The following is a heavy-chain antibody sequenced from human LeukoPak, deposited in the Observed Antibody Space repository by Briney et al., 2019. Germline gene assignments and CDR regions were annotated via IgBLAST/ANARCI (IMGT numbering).Heavy chain of an antibody. CDR1: GYTFTGYY. J-gene: IGHJ6*02. V-gene: IGHV1-2*04. CDR2: INPNSGGT. CDR3: ASGRATMVRGAEYYYGMDV. Sequence: ASVKVSCKASGYTFTGYYMHWVRQAPGQGLEWMGWINPNSGGTNYAQKFQGWVTMTRDTSISTAYMELSRLRSDDTAVYYCASGRATMVRGAEYYYGMDVWGQGSTVTVSS. D-gene: IGHD3-10*01.